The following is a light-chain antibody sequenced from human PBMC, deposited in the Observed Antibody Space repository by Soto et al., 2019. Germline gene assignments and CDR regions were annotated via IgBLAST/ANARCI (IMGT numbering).Light chain of an antibody. Sequence: QSVLTQPPSVSGAPGQRVTISCTGSSSNIGAGYDVHWYQQLPGTAPKLLIYGNSNRPSGVPDRFSGSKSGTSASLAITGLQAEDEADYYCYSYAGNNVLFGGGTKLTVL. J-gene: IGLJ2*01. CDR2: GNS. CDR1: SSNIGAGYD. V-gene: IGLV1-40*01. CDR3: YSYAGNNVL.